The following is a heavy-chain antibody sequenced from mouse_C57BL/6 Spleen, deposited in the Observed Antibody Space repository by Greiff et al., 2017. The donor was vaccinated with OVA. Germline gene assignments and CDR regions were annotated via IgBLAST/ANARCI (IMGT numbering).Heavy chain of an antibody. CDR2: FYPGSGSI. CDR1: GYTFTEYT. Sequence: QVQLQQSGAELVKPGASVKLSCKASGYTFTEYTIHWVKQRSGQGLEWIGWFYPGSGSIKYNEKFKDKATLTADKSSSTVYMELSRLTSEDSAVYFCARHEDRGDYYGSAGHFDVWGTGTTVTVSS. V-gene: IGHV1-62-2*01. CDR3: ARHEDRGDYYGSAGHFDV. D-gene: IGHD1-1*01. J-gene: IGHJ1*03.